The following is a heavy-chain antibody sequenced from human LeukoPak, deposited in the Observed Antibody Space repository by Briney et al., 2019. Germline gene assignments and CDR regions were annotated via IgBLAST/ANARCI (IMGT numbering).Heavy chain of an antibody. V-gene: IGHV4-38-2*02. CDR3: VRDPPKAIGGGNDY. Sequence: PSETLSLTCTVSGYSISSGYYWGWIRQPPGKGLEWIGSIYHSGSTYYNPSLKSRVTISVDTSKNQFSLKLSSVTAADTAVYYCVRDPPKAIGGGNDYWGQGTLVTVSS. D-gene: IGHD2-15*01. CDR1: GYSISSGYY. CDR2: IYHSGST. J-gene: IGHJ4*02.